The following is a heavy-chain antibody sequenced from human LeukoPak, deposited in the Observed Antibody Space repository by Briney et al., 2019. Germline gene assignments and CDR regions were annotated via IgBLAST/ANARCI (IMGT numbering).Heavy chain of an antibody. V-gene: IGHV1-2*02. J-gene: IGHJ4*02. D-gene: IGHD6-19*01. Sequence: ASVKLSCKASRYTFIDYYVRWVRQAPGQGLEWMGWINPNAGGTNYAQKFQGRVTMSWDTSMTTTYMELSRLTSDDTAVYYCARARTTGWYWGQGTQVTVSS. CDR2: INPNAGGT. CDR1: RYTFIDYY. CDR3: ARARTTGWY.